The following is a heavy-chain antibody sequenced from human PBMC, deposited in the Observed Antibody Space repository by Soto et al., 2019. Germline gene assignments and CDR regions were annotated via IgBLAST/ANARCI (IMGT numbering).Heavy chain of an antibody. CDR3: ARRSYCGGDCLGAFDI. J-gene: IGHJ3*02. CDR1: GCTFSSYA. Sequence: SVKVSCKASGCTFSSYAISWVRQAPGQGLEWMGGIIPIFGTTNYAQKFQGRVTITADESTSTAYMELSSLRSEDTAVYYCARRSYCGGDCLGAFDIWGQGTMVTVSS. V-gene: IGHV1-69*13. D-gene: IGHD2-21*02. CDR2: IIPIFGTT.